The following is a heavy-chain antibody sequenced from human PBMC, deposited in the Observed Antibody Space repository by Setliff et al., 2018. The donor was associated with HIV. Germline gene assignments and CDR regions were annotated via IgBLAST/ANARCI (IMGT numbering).Heavy chain of an antibody. Sequence: GGSLRLSCVASGFTFSDYWMHWVRQAPGKGLLWVARVNLDGTYIHYADSVEGRFTISRDNAKNTLHLQMNSLRAEDTAVYYCTRDSYYPDSSGVFYYYGWDVWGQGTTVTVSS. CDR2: VNLDGTYI. J-gene: IGHJ6*02. CDR3: TRDSYYPDSSGVFYYYGWDV. CDR1: GFTFSDYW. V-gene: IGHV3-74*01. D-gene: IGHD3-22*01.